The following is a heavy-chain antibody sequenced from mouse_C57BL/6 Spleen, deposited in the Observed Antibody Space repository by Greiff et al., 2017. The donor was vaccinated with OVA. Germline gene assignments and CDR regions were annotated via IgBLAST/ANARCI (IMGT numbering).Heavy chain of an antibody. J-gene: IGHJ3*01. CDR2: IWSGGST. CDR1: GFSLTSYG. D-gene: IGHD1-1*01. CDR3: ATSIYYYGRGFAN. Sequence: QVQLKESGPGLVQPSQSLSITCTVSGFSLTSYGVHWVRQSPGKGLEWLGVIWSGGSTDYNAAFISRLSISKDNSKGQVFFKMNSLQADDTAIYYCATSIYYYGRGFANWGQGTLVTVSA. V-gene: IGHV2-2*01.